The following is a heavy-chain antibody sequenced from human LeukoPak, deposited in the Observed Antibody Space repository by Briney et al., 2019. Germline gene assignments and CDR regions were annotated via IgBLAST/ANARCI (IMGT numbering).Heavy chain of an antibody. Sequence: SETLSLTCTVSGGSISSSSYYWGWIRQPPGKGLEWIGSIYYSGSTYYNPSLKSRVTISVDTSKNQFSLKLSSVTAADTAVYYCARHGWLQRLFDYWGQGTLVTVSS. V-gene: IGHV4-39*01. D-gene: IGHD5-24*01. CDR2: IYYSGST. CDR3: ARHGWLQRLFDY. J-gene: IGHJ4*02. CDR1: GGSISSSSYY.